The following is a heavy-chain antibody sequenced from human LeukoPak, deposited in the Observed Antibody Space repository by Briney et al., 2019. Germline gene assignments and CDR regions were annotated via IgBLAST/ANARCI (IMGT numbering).Heavy chain of an antibody. CDR1: GGSISSYY. J-gene: IGHJ4*02. D-gene: IGHD3-9*01. CDR3: ARADVLRYFSK. V-gene: IGHV4-59*08. Sequence: PSETLSLTCTVSGGSISSYYWSWIRQAPGKGLEWIGYIHYTGSTNYNPSLKSRVTISVDTSKNHFSLKLSSVTAADTAVYYCARADVLRYFSKWGQGTLVTVSS. CDR2: IHYTGST.